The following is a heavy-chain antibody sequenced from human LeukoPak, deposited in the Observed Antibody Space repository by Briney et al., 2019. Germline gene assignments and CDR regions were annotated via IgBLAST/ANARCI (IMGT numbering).Heavy chain of an antibody. D-gene: IGHD6-19*01. CDR3: ARVAVAGGDYYMDV. J-gene: IGHJ6*03. CDR2: IYYDGST. Sequence: SETLSLTCTVSGGSISSHYWSWIRQPPGKGLEWIGYIYYDGSTNSNPSLKSRVTISLDTSKNQFSLNLSSVTAADTAVYYCARVAVAGGDYYMDVWGKGTTVTVSS. V-gene: IGHV4-59*11. CDR1: GGSISSHY.